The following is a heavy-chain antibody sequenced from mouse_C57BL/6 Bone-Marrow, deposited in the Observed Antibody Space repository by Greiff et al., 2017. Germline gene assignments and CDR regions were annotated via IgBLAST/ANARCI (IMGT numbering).Heavy chain of an antibody. CDR2: IYPGGGYT. Sequence: QVQLQQSGAELVRPGTSVKMSCKASGYTFTNYWIGWAKQRPGHGLEWIGDIYPGGGYTNYNEKFKGKATLTADKSSSTAYMQFSSLTSEDSAIYYGERRATDWYVDVWGTGTTVTVSS. V-gene: IGHV1-63*01. CDR1: GYTFTNYW. J-gene: IGHJ1*03. D-gene: IGHD1-1*01. CDR3: ERRATDWYVDV.